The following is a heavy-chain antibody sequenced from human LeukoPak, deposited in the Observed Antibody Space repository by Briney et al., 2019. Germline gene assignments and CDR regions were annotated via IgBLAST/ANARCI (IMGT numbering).Heavy chain of an antibody. CDR2: IHYSGIT. J-gene: IGHJ4*02. CDR1: GGSISSGGYY. CDR3: ARLISGVGYFDY. D-gene: IGHD3-10*01. V-gene: IGHV4-61*08. Sequence: PSQTLSLTCAVSGGSISSGGYYWSWIRQPPGKGLEWIGYIHYSGITNYNPSLKSRVTISVDTSKNQFSLKLSSVTAADTAVYYCARLISGVGYFDYWGQGTLVTVSS.